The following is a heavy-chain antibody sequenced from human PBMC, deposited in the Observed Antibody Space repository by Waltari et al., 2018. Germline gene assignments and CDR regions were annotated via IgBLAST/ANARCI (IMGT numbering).Heavy chain of an antibody. CDR1: GGSISSSSYY. CDR3: ARVRGGTDWFDP. CDR2: IYYSGST. Sequence: QLQLQESGPGLVKPSETLSLTCTVSGGSISSSSYYWGWIRQPPGKGLEWIGSIYYSGSTYYNPARKSRVTISVDTSKNQFSLKLSSVTAADTAVYYCARVRGGTDWFDPWGQGTLVTVSS. J-gene: IGHJ5*02. V-gene: IGHV4-39*07.